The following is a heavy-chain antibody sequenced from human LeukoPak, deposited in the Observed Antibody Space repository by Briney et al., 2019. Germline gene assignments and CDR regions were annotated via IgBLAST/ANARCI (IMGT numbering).Heavy chain of an antibody. D-gene: IGHD3-22*01. CDR3: AKGDYYDSSGYYYDKLNFDY. V-gene: IGHV3-9*01. J-gene: IGHJ4*02. CDR1: GFIFDDYA. CDR2: ISWNSASI. Sequence: GGSLRLSCAASGFIFDDYAMHWVRQAPGKGLEWVSGISWNSASIGYADSVKGRFTISRDNAKNSLYLQMNSLRAEDTALYYCAKGDYYDSSGYYYDKLNFDYWGQGTLVTVSS.